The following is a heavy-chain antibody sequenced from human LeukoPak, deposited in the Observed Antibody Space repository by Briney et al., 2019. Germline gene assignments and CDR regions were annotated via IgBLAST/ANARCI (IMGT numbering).Heavy chain of an antibody. CDR1: GFTFSNSA. D-gene: IGHD3-16*02. Sequence: GGSLRLSCVASGFTFSNSAMSWVRQAPGKGLEWVSAISGSGDSTYSADSVKGRFTISRDNSKNTLYLQMNSLRAEDTAVYYCAKDQVYDFVWGSYLYPQDNWFDPWGQGTLVTVSS. J-gene: IGHJ5*02. CDR3: AKDQVYDFVWGSYLYPQDNWFDP. CDR2: ISGSGDST. V-gene: IGHV3-23*01.